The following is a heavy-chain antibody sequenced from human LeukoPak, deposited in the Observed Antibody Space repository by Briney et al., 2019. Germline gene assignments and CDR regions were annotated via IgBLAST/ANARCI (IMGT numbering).Heavy chain of an antibody. CDR2: ISAYDGNT. V-gene: IGHV1-18*01. D-gene: IGHD3-10*01. CDR3: ATDLYYGGRDY. CDR1: GYTFTSYG. J-gene: IGHJ4*02. Sequence: ASVKVSCKASGYTFTSYGISWVRQAPGQGLEWMGWISAYDGNTNSAQKVQGRVIMTTDTSTSTAYMELRSLRSDDTAVYYCATDLYYGGRDYWGQGTLVTVSS.